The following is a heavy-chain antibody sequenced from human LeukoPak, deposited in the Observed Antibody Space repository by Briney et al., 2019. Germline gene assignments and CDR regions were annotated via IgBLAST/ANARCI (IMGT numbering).Heavy chain of an antibody. J-gene: IGHJ5*02. CDR2: IYYSGST. CDR3: ARDLVVPAAGNWFDP. CDR1: GGSISSSSYY. V-gene: IGHV4-61*01. D-gene: IGHD2-2*01. Sequence: PSETLSLTCTVSGGSISSSSYYWGWIRQPPGKGLEWIGYIYYSGSTNYNPSLKSRVTISVDTSKNQFSLKLSSVTAADTAVYYCARDLVVPAAGNWFDPWGQGTLVTVSS.